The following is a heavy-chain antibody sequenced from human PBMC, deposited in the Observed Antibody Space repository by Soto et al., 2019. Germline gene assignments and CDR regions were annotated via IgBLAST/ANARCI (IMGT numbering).Heavy chain of an antibody. D-gene: IGHD6-6*01. CDR3: ARVEYRKGFDP. V-gene: IGHV4-59*01. CDR2: IYYSGST. CDR1: GGSISSYY. Sequence: SETLSLTCTVSGGSISSYYWSWIRQPPGKGLEWIGYIYYSGSTNYNPSLKSRVTISVDTSKNQFSLKLSSVTAADTAVYYCARVEYRKGFDPWGQGTLVTVSS. J-gene: IGHJ5*02.